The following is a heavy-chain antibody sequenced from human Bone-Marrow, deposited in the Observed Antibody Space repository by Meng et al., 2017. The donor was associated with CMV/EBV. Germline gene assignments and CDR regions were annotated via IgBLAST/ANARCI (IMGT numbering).Heavy chain of an antibody. D-gene: IGHD2-15*01. CDR3: AARIHILRVSTQDLSSGEAFDI. Sequence: SVKVSCKASGFTFTSSAVQWVRQARGQRLEWIGWIVVGSGNTNYAQKFQERVTITRDMSTSTAYMELSSLRSEDTAVYYCAARIHILRVSTQDLSSGEAFDIWGQGTMVTVSS. CDR2: IVVGSGNT. J-gene: IGHJ3*02. V-gene: IGHV1-58*01. CDR1: GFTFTSSA.